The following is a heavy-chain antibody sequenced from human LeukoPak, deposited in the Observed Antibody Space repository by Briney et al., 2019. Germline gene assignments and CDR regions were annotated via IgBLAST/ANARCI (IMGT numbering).Heavy chain of an antibody. CDR3: ARAPMVRGTKLSYYMDA. Sequence: KPSETLSLTCTVSGGSISSYYWSWIRQPAGKGLEWIGRIYTSGSTNYNPSLKSRVTMSVDTSKNQFSLKLSSVTAADTAVYYCARAPMVRGTKLSYYMDAWGKGTTVTVSS. CDR1: GGSISSYY. V-gene: IGHV4-4*07. CDR2: IYTSGST. J-gene: IGHJ6*03. D-gene: IGHD3-10*01.